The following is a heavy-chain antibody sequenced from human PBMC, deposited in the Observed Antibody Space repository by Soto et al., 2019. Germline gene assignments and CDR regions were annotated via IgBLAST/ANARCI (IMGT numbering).Heavy chain of an antibody. CDR1: GFIFTNHG. D-gene: IGHD3-3*01. CDR2: ISASGGST. V-gene: IGHV3-23*01. J-gene: IGHJ6*03. Sequence: EVQLLESGGGLVQPGGSLRLSCATSGFIFTNHGMSWVRQAPGRGLAWVSAISASGGSTHYADSVGGRFAVYRDQIKNLVYRQMNRLSAEDPAEYFCARQVFGVGLGHYYYVDVWGKGTTVTVSS. CDR3: ARQVFGVGLGHYYYVDV.